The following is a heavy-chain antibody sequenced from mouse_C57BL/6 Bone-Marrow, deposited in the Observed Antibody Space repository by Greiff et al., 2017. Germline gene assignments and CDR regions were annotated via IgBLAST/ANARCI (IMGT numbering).Heavy chain of an antibody. Sequence: VPLQQSGAELVKPGASVKMSCKASGYTFTSYWITWVKQRPGQGLAWIGDIYPGSGSTNYNEKFKSKATLTVDTSSSTAYMQLSSLTSEDSAVYYCARDGNYAMDYWGQGTSVTVSS. CDR2: IYPGSGST. D-gene: IGHD2-1*01. V-gene: IGHV1-55*01. J-gene: IGHJ4*01. CDR1: GYTFTSYW. CDR3: ARDGNYAMDY.